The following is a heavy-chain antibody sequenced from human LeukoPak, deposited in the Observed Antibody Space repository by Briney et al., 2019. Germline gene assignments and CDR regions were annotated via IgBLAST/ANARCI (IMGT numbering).Heavy chain of an antibody. Sequence: PGGSLRLSCAASGFTFSSYGMRWVRQAPGKGLEWVSGISGSGDNTYYADSVKGRFTISRDNYKNMPYLQMNSLRAEDTAVYYCAKGYRSGSYYSDFDYWGQGTLVTVSS. J-gene: IGHJ4*02. V-gene: IGHV3-23*01. CDR3: AKGYRSGSYYSDFDY. CDR1: GFTFSSYG. D-gene: IGHD3-10*01. CDR2: ISGSGDNT.